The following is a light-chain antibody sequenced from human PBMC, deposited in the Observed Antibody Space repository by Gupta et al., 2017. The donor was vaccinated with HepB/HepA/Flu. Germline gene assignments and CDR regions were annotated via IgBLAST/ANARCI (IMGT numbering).Light chain of an antibody. CDR2: SND. Sequence: QSVLTQPPSASGTPGQGVTISCSGRTSNIGNNPVNWFQQLPGTATKRLMYSNDQRPSGVHDRFSCYKSGTYASPQTRGLQAVDEADDYWDESDATLSAEVFGTGTKVTVL. V-gene: IGLV1-44*01. J-gene: IGLJ1*01. CDR3: DESDATLSAEV. CDR1: TSNIGNNP.